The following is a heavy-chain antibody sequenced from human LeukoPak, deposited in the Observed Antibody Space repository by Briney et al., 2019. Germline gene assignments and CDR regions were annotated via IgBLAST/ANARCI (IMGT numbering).Heavy chain of an antibody. V-gene: IGHV3-33*06. CDR3: AKDAQRGFDYSNSLEY. CDR1: QFRFPFSHYG. CDR2: IWSDGTNQ. Sequence: GGSLRLSCVASQFRFPFSHYGMHWVRQAPGRGLEWAAVIWSDGTNQYYADSVRGRFTISRDNSQNTVYLQMNSLRVEDTAVYFCAKDAQRGFDYSNSLEYWGQGTLVTVSS. D-gene: IGHD4-11*01. J-gene: IGHJ4*02.